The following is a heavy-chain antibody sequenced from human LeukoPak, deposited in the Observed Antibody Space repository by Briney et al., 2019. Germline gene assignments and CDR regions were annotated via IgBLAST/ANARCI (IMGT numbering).Heavy chain of an antibody. CDR2: IIPIFGTA. D-gene: IGHD6-19*01. Sequence: GASVKVSCKASGGTFSSYAISWVRQAPGQGLEWMGGIIPIFGTANYAQKFQGRVTITADESTSTAYMELSSLRSEDTAVYYCARYSGARIAVAGPYYYGMDVWGQGTTVTVSS. V-gene: IGHV1-69*13. J-gene: IGHJ6*02. CDR3: ARYSGARIAVAGPYYYGMDV. CDR1: GGTFSSYA.